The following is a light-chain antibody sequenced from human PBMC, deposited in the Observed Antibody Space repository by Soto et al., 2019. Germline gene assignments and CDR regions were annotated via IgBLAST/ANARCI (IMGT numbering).Light chain of an antibody. J-gene: IGLJ3*02. CDR3: CSYAGNSLWV. CDR2: DVS. Sequence: QSALTQPRSVSGSPGRSVTISCTGTSSDVGGYNYVSWYQQHPGKAPKLVIYDVSKRPSGVPDRFSGSKSANTASLTISGLQAEDEADYYCCSYAGNSLWVFGGGTKLTVL. V-gene: IGLV2-11*02. CDR1: SSDVGGYNY.